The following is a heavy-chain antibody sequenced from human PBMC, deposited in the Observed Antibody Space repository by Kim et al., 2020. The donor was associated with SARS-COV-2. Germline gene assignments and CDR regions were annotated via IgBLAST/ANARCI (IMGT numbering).Heavy chain of an antibody. V-gene: IGHV4-39*07. Sequence: LKSRVTRSVDTSKNQFSLKLSSVTAADTAVYYCARGAPPSSGWPHDAFDIWGQGTMVTVSS. CDR3: ARGAPPSSGWPHDAFDI. D-gene: IGHD6-19*01. J-gene: IGHJ3*02.